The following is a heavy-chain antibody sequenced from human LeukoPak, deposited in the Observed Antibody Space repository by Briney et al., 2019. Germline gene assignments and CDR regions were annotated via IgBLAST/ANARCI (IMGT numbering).Heavy chain of an antibody. J-gene: IGHJ6*03. CDR3: ARNDIVVVPAADKGRYYYYYMDV. Sequence: ASVKVSCKASGYTFTGYYMHWVRQAPGQGLEWMGWINPNSGGTNYAQKFQGRVTMTRDTSISTAYMELSRLRSDDTAVYYCARNDIVVVPAADKGRYYYYYMDVWGKGTTVTVSS. D-gene: IGHD2-2*01. CDR2: INPNSGGT. CDR1: GYTFTGYY. V-gene: IGHV1-2*02.